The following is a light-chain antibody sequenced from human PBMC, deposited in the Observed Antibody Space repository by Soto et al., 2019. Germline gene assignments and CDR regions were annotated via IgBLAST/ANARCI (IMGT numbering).Light chain of an antibody. CDR3: QPYGSSPST. CDR1: QSVSSSY. J-gene: IGKJ1*01. Sequence: EIVMTQSPATLSVSPGERATLSCRASQSVSSSYLAWYQQKPGQAPRLLIYGASSRATGIPDRFSGSGCGTDLTLPISRLEPQDLAAYYCQPYGSSPSTFGQGTQVDIK. V-gene: IGKV3-20*01. CDR2: GAS.